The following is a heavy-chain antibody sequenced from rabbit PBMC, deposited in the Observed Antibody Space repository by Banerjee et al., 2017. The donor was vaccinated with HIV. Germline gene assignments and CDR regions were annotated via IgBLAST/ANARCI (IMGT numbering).Heavy chain of an antibody. Sequence: QEQLVESGGGLVTLGGSLKLSCKASGIDFSSYGISWVRQAPGKGLECIAYIYPDYGRTDYASWVNGRFSISLDNAQKTVFLQMTSLTAADTATYFCARAAGYAGYGYATGLFGMNLGYFNLWGPGTLVTVS. V-gene: IGHV1S47*01. CDR3: ARAAGYAGYGYATGLFGMNLGYFNL. J-gene: IGHJ4*01. CDR2: IYPDYGRT. CDR1: GIDFSSYG. D-gene: IGHD6-1*01.